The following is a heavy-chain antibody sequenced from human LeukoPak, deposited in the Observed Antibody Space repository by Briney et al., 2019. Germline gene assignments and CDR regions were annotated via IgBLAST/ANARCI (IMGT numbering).Heavy chain of an antibody. CDR1: GFTFSSYA. D-gene: IGHD2-21*01. CDR3: AKALLALHYYYYGMDV. Sequence: GGSLRLSCAASGFTFSSYAMSWVRQAPGKGLEWVSAISGSGGSTYYADSVKRRFTISRDNSKNTLYLQMNSLRAEDTAVYYCAKALLALHYYYYGMDVWGQGTTVTVSS. CDR2: ISGSGGST. V-gene: IGHV3-23*01. J-gene: IGHJ6*02.